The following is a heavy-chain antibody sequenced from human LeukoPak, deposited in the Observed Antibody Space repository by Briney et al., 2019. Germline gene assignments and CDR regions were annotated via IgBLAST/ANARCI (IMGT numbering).Heavy chain of an antibody. D-gene: IGHD3-3*01. CDR1: GGTFSSYA. V-gene: IGHV1-69*01. J-gene: IGHJ3*02. CDR2: IIPIFGTA. Sequence: GSSVKVSCKASGGTFSSYAISWVRQAPGLGLEWMGGIIPIFGTANYAQKFQGRVTITADESTSTAYMELSSLRSEDTAVYYCARDRAYYDFWSGSKDAFDIWGQGTMVTVSS. CDR3: ARDRAYYDFWSGSKDAFDI.